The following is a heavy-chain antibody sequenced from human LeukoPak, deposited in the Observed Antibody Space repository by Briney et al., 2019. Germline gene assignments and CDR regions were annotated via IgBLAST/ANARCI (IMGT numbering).Heavy chain of an antibody. V-gene: IGHV1-2*02. J-gene: IGHJ4*02. CDR1: GYSFTGYY. CDR2: INPRSGDT. D-gene: IGHD2-15*01. Sequence: ASVNVSCKASGYSFTGYYMQWVRQAPGQGLEWMGWINPRSGDTNYAQKFQGRVTMTRDTSISTAYMELSGLRSDDTAVYYCARRKEGYCSGGSCYYFDYWGQGTLVTVSS. CDR3: ARRKEGYCSGGSCYYFDY.